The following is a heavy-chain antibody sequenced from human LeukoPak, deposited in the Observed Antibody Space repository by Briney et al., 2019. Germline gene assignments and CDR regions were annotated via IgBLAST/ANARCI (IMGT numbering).Heavy chain of an antibody. V-gene: IGHV4-39*07. CDR2: IYYSGST. Sequence: PSETLSLTCTVSGGSISSSSYYWGWIRQPPGKGLEWIGSIYYSGSTYYNPSLKSRVTISVDKSKNQFSLKLSSVTAADTAVYYCASRNWNDGGPHFDYWGQGTLVTVSS. CDR3: ASRNWNDGGPHFDY. CDR1: GGSISSSSYY. D-gene: IGHD1-1*01. J-gene: IGHJ4*02.